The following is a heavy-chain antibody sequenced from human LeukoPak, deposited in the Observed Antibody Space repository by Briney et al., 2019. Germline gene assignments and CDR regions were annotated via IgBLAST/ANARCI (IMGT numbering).Heavy chain of an antibody. CDR1: GYSFTTYW. D-gene: IGHD5-18*01. J-gene: IGHJ4*02. CDR2: IYPGDSDT. CDR3: MRDGYTKADY. Sequence: GESLKISCKASGYSFTTYWIGWVRQMPGKGLEWMGIIYPGDSDTRYSPSFQGQVTISADKSISTAYLQWSSLTASDTAIYYCMRDGYTKADYWGQGTLVTVSS. V-gene: IGHV5-51*01.